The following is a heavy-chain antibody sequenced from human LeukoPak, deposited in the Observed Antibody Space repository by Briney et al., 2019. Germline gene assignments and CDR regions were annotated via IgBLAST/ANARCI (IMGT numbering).Heavy chain of an antibody. D-gene: IGHD1-26*01. CDR3: ARVRRELDLAFDY. Sequence: GGSLRLSCAASGFTFSSYWMSWVRQAPGKGLEWVANIKQDGSEKYYVDSVKGRFTISRDNAKNSLYLQMNSLRAEDTAVYYCARVRRELDLAFDYWGQGTLVTVSS. CDR1: GFTFSSYW. CDR2: IKQDGSEK. V-gene: IGHV3-7*01. J-gene: IGHJ4*02.